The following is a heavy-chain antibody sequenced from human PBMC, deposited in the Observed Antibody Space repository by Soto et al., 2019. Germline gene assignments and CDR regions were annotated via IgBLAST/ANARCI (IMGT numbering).Heavy chain of an antibody. V-gene: IGHV1-2*02. CDR1: GYTFTAFY. CDR3: TTLRFHP. CDR2: VNPNTGLT. J-gene: IGHJ5*02. Sequence: GASVKVSCKVSGYTFTAFYIHWVRQAPGQGLEWMGWVNPNTGLTRYAQKFQGRVTMTRDTSINTAYMELSGLTSDDTAISYCTTLRFHPWGQGTLVTVSS.